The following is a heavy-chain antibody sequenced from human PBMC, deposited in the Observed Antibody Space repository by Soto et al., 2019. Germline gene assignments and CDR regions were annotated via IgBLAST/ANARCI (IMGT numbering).Heavy chain of an antibody. CDR3: ARDLAFGGVIDF. D-gene: IGHD3-16*01. J-gene: IGHJ4*02. CDR1: GFTFSDYY. CDR2: ISSSSCHI. Sequence: VGSLRLSCAASGFTFSDYYMSWIRQAPGKGLEWLSYISSSSCHIQYADSVKGRFTISRDNAKNSLYLQMDSLRAEDTAFYYCARDLAFGGVIDFWGQGILVTVSS. V-gene: IGHV3-11*06.